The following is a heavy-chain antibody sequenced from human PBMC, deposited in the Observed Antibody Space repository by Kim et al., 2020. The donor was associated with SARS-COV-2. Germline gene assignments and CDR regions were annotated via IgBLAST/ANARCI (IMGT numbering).Heavy chain of an antibody. Sequence: GESLKISCKGSGYTVTSYWIAWVRQMPGKGLEWMGVIWPGDSETRYSPSFQGQVTISADKSITTAYLQWSSLKASDTAMYYCARGGTSSNRYFDYWGQGT. D-gene: IGHD3-16*01. V-gene: IGHV5-51*01. J-gene: IGHJ4*02. CDR2: IWPGDSET. CDR1: GYTVTSYW. CDR3: ARGGTSSNRYFDY.